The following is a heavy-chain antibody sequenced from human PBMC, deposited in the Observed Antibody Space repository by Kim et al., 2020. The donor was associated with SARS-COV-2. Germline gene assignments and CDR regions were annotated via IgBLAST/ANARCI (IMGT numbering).Heavy chain of an antibody. J-gene: IGHJ4*02. CDR1: GFTFSSYA. D-gene: IGHD5-12*01. V-gene: IGHV3-30*04. CDR2: ISYDGSNK. Sequence: GGSLRLSCAASGFTFSSYAMHWVRQAPGKGLEWVAVISYDGSNKYYADSVKGRFTISRDNSKNTLYLQMNSLRAEDTAVYYCARGGGGYVQPFDYWGQGTLVTVSS. CDR3: ARGGGGYVQPFDY.